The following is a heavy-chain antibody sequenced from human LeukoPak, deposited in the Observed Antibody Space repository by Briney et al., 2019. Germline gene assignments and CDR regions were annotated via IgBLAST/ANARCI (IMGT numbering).Heavy chain of an antibody. Sequence: PGGSLRPSCAASGLTFDDYAMHWVRQAPGKGLEWVSGISWNSGSIGYADSVKGRFTISRDNAKNSLYLQMNSLRAEDTALYYCAKDGGYYYYYGMDVWGQGTTVTVSS. CDR3: AKDGGYYYYYGMDV. V-gene: IGHV3-9*01. J-gene: IGHJ6*02. CDR2: ISWNSGSI. CDR1: GLTFDDYA.